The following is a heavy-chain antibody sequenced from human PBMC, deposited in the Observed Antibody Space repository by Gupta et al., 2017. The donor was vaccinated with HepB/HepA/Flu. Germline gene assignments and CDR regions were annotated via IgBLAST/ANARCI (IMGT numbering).Heavy chain of an antibody. CDR2: ISGSGGST. CDR3: AKAYYDIWTGYYKGRVSYDIDY. CDR1: GFTFSSYA. V-gene: IGHV3-23*01. D-gene: IGHD3-9*01. Sequence: EVQLLESGGGLVQPGGSLRLSCAASGFTFSSYAMRWVRQAPGKGLEWVSAISGSGGSTYYADSVKGRFTSSRDNSKNTMYLQMNSLRAEDTAVNYCAKAYYDIWTGYYKGRVSYDIDYWGQGTLITVSS. J-gene: IGHJ4*02.